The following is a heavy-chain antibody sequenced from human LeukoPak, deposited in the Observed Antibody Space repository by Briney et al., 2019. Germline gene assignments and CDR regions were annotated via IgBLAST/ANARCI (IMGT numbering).Heavy chain of an antibody. J-gene: IGHJ4*02. V-gene: IGHV3-23*01. CDR1: GFTFSTFA. D-gene: IGHD3-22*01. Sequence: GGSLSLSCAASGFTFSTFAMIWVRQPPGKGLEWVSSIFPSGGEIHYADSVRGRFTISRDNSKSTLSLQMNSLRAEDTAIYYCATTARYYYDSSGYYDRYFDYWGQGTLVTVSS. CDR3: ATTARYYYDSSGYYDRYFDY. CDR2: IFPSGGEI.